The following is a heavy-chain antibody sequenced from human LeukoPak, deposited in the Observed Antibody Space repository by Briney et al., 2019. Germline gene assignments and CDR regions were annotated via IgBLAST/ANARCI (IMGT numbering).Heavy chain of an antibody. CDR1: GGSISSTRCY. CDR2: IYYSGTT. J-gene: IGHJ5*02. CDR3: ARYWVYNSNRSLDP. Sequence: SETLSLTCTVSGGSISSTRCYWGWIRQPPGKGLEWIGSIYYSGTTYNNPSLKSRVTISIDTSKNQFSLKLRSVTAADTALYYCARYWVYNSNRSLDPWGQGALVTVSS. D-gene: IGHD4-11*01. V-gene: IGHV4-39*01.